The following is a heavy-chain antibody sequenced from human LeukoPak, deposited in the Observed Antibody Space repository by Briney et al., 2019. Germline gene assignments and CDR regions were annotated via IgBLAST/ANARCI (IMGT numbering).Heavy chain of an antibody. Sequence: PGRSLRLSCAASGFTFSSYGMHWVRQAPGKGLEWVSGISGSGSGGSTYYADSVKGRFTISRDNSKNTLYLQMNSLRAEDTAIYYCARDRGTAMVKYNYFDPWGQGTLVTVSS. V-gene: IGHV3-23*01. CDR3: ARDRGTAMVKYNYFDP. J-gene: IGHJ5*02. CDR2: ISGSGSGGST. D-gene: IGHD5-18*01. CDR1: GFTFSSYG.